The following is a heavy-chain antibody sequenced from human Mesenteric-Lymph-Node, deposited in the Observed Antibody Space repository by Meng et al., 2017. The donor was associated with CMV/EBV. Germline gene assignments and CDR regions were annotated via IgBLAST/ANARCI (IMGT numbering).Heavy chain of an antibody. CDR3: ARSCTSTNCYAPTFDY. J-gene: IGHJ4*02. CDR2: IYYDGGT. CDR1: GSIISRDSW. Sequence: GSIISRDSWWSWVRQPPGKGLEWIGDIYYDGGTNYKPSLKSRVTISVDTPKNQFSLKLSSVTAADTAVYYCARSCTSTNCYAPTFDYWGQGTLVTVSS. V-gene: IGHV4-4*02. D-gene: IGHD2-2*01.